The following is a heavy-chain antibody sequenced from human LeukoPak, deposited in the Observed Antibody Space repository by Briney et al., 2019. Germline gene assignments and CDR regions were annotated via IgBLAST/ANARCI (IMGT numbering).Heavy chain of an antibody. CDR1: GFTFSSCA. V-gene: IGHV3-23*01. D-gene: IGHD2-15*01. J-gene: IGHJ4*02. CDR3: AKHYLGYCSGGSCYSGVAGVNYFDY. CDR2: ISGSGGST. Sequence: GESLKISCAASGFTFSSCAMSWVRQAPGKGLEWVSAISGSGGSTYYADSVKGRFTISRDNSKNTLYLQMNSLRAEDTAVYYCAKHYLGYCSGGSCYSGVAGVNYFDYWGQGTLVTVSS.